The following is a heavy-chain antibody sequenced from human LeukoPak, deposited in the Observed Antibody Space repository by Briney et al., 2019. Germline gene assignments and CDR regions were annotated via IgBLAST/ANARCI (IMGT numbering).Heavy chain of an antibody. D-gene: IGHD5-24*01. V-gene: IGHV3-53*01. J-gene: IGHJ4*02. CDR3: ARAGGDGYILFDY. CDR1: GFTVSSNY. CDR2: IYSGGST. Sequence: GGSLRLSCAASGFTVSSNYMSWVRQAPGKGLEWVSVIYSGGSTYYADSVKGRFTISRDNSKNTLYLQMNSLRAEDTAVYYCARAGGDGYILFDYWGQGTLVTVSS.